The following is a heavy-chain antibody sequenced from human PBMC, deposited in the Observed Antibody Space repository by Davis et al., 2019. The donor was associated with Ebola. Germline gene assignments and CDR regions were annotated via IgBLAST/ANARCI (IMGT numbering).Heavy chain of an antibody. D-gene: IGHD3-3*01. J-gene: IGHJ6*04. Sequence: GESLKISCAASGFTFSSYSMNWVRQAPRKGLEWVSYITAGSSTIYFADSVKGRFAISRDDAKKSVYLEMNSLRDEDTAVYYCARSGLSFGVVKYHYGMDVWGKGTTVTVSS. CDR2: ITAGSSTI. CDR1: GFTFSSYS. CDR3: ARSGLSFGVVKYHYGMDV. V-gene: IGHV3-48*02.